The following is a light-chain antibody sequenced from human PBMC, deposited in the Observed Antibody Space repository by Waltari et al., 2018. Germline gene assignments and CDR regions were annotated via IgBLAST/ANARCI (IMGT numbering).Light chain of an antibody. CDR1: QSISNN. Sequence: DIQMTQSPSSLSASVGDRVTITCRASQSISNNLNWNQQKPGKAPKLLIYATSVLQSGVPSRFSGRGSGTDFTLTTSSLQPEDFATYYCQQTYSTWTFGQGTAVEIK. V-gene: IGKV1-39*01. CDR3: QQTYSTWT. CDR2: ATS. J-gene: IGKJ1*01.